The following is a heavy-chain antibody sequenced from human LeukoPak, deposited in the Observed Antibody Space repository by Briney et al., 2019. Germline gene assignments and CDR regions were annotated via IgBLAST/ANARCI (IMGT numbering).Heavy chain of an antibody. CDR1: GYTSTGYY. D-gene: IGHD3-10*01. V-gene: IGHV1-2*06. CDR3: ARGPMVRGDNLAEWFDP. J-gene: IGHJ5*02. Sequence: ASVKVSCKASGYTSTGYYMHWVRQAPGQGLEWMGRINPNSGGTNYAQKFQGRVTMTRDTSISTAYMELSRLRADDTAVYYCARGPMVRGDNLAEWFDPWGQGTLVTVSS. CDR2: INPNSGGT.